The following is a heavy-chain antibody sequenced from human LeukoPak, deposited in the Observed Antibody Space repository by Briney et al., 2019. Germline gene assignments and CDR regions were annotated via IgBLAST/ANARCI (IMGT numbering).Heavy chain of an antibody. J-gene: IGHJ6*02. D-gene: IGHD2-21*01. CDR2: IYPGDSDT. CDR3: ARHYGGGEYYYGMDV. V-gene: IGHV5-51*01. Sequence: GESLKISCKGSGDSFTNYWIGWVRQMPGKSLEWMGIIYPGDSDTRSSPSFQGQVTISADKSISTAYLQWSSLKASDTAMYYCARHYGGGEYYYGMDVWGQGTTVTVAS. CDR1: GDSFTNYW.